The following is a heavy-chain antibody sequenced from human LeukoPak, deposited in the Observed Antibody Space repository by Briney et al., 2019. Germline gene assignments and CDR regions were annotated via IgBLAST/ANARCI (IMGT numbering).Heavy chain of an antibody. D-gene: IGHD3-22*01. J-gene: IGHJ3*02. V-gene: IGHV4-39*01. CDR3: ASENYYDSSGYYSDAFDI. Sequence: PSETLSLTCTVSGGSISSSSYYWGWIRQPPGKGLEWIGSIYYSGSTYYNPPLKSRVTISVDTSKNQFSLKLSSVTAADTAVYYCASENYYDSSGYYSDAFDIWGQGTMVSVSS. CDR1: GGSISSSSYY. CDR2: IYYSGST.